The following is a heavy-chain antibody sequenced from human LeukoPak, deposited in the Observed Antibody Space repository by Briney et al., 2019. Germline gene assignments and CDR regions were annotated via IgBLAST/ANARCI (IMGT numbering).Heavy chain of an antibody. CDR3: AREVGREDSRSFYI. Sequence: GGSLRLSCAASGFTFSGYSMNWVRQAPGKGLEWVSSISSTGTYIYLADSVKGRFTVSRDNAKNSLYLQMDSLRAEDTAVYYCAREVGREDSRSFYIWGQGTMVTVS. CDR2: ISSTGTYI. D-gene: IGHD3-22*01. CDR1: GFTFSGYS. V-gene: IGHV3-21*01. J-gene: IGHJ3*02.